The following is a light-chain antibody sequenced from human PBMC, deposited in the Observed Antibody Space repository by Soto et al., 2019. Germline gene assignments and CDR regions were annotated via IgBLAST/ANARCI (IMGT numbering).Light chain of an antibody. CDR2: DVT. Sequence: QSALTQPASMSGSPGQSITISCTGSSTDVGGYNSVSWYQQHPGKAPKLMIYDVTNRPSGVSDRFSGSKSGNTASLTISGLQAEDEADYYCCSYTNINTNVFGSGTNSPS. V-gene: IGLV2-14*03. CDR1: STDVGGYNS. J-gene: IGLJ1*01. CDR3: CSYTNINTNV.